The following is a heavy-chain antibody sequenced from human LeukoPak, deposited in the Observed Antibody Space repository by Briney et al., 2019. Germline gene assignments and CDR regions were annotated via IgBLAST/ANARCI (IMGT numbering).Heavy chain of an antibody. CDR1: GGSISSYY. V-gene: IGHV4-59*01. J-gene: IGHJ3*02. CDR3: ARSSQPSNAFDI. CDR2: IYYSGST. Sequence: SETLSLTCTVSGGSISSYYWSWIRQPPGKGLEWIGYIYYSGSTNYNPSLKSRVTISVDTSKNQFSLKLSSVTAADTAVYYCARSSQPSNAFDIWGQGTMVTVSS. D-gene: IGHD6-13*01.